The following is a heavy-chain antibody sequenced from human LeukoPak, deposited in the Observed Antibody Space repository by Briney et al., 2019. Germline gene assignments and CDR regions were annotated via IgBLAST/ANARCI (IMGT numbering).Heavy chain of an antibody. CDR1: GFTFNNYY. Sequence: GESLRVSCAASGFTFNNYYMNWVRQVPGKGLEWVSSISSSSNHIYYADSLKGRFTISRDNAKNSLYLQMNSLRAEDTAVYYCARVSYADGGYFDYWGQGTLVTVSS. CDR3: ARVSYADGGYFDY. V-gene: IGHV3-21*01. D-gene: IGHD3-16*01. J-gene: IGHJ4*02. CDR2: ISSSSNHI.